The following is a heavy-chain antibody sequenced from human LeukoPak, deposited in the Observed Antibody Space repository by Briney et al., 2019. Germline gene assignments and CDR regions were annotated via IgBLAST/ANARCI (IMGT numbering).Heavy chain of an antibody. J-gene: IGHJ5*02. V-gene: IGHV4-59*01. CDR2: IHYTGST. CDR3: ARGGYYGSGNDFRFDP. CDR1: GGSINSYY. D-gene: IGHD3-10*01. Sequence: SETLSLTCTVSGGSINSYYWSWIRQPPGKGLECTGYIHYTGSTNYNPSLKSRVTISVDTSKSQFSLKLSSVTAADTAIYYCARGGYYGSGNDFRFDPWGQGTLVTVSS.